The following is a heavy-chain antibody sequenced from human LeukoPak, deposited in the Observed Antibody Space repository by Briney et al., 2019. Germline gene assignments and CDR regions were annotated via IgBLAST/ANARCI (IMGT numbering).Heavy chain of an antibody. D-gene: IGHD4-23*01. CDR3: AKDGSSSYGGTTGFDY. Sequence: PGRSLRLSCAASGFTFDVYAMHWVRHAPGKGLEWVSGISWNSGSIGYADSVKGRFTISRDNAKNSLYLQMNSLRAEDMALYYCAKDGSSSYGGTTGFDYWGQGTLVTVSS. CDR1: GFTFDVYA. V-gene: IGHV3-9*03. J-gene: IGHJ4*02. CDR2: ISWNSGSI.